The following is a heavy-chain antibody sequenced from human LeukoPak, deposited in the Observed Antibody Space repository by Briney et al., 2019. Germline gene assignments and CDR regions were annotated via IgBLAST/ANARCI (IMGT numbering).Heavy chain of an antibody. CDR3: ARNSDYGDNNWFDP. Sequence: SETLSLTCSVSGRSISPYYWSWFRQAPGRGLEWVGYIFSSGAASYKPSLKSRVTLSVDTSKNQFSLRLNSVTPTDTAVYYCARNSDYGDNNWFDPWGQGTLVTVSS. D-gene: IGHD4-17*01. J-gene: IGHJ5*02. CDR1: GRSISPYY. V-gene: IGHV4-59*01. CDR2: IFSSGAA.